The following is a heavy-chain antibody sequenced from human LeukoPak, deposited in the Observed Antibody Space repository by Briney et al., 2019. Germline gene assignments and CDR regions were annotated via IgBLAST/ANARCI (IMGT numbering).Heavy chain of an antibody. V-gene: IGHV3-30*18. J-gene: IGHJ4*02. Sequence: PGGSLRLSCAASGFTFSSYGMHWVRQAPGKGLEWVAVISYDGSNKYYAGSVKGRFTISRDNSKNTLYLQMNSLRAEDTAVYYCAKDFHGSGSYWIDYWGQGTLVTVSS. CDR2: ISYDGSNK. D-gene: IGHD3-10*01. CDR3: AKDFHGSGSYWIDY. CDR1: GFTFSSYG.